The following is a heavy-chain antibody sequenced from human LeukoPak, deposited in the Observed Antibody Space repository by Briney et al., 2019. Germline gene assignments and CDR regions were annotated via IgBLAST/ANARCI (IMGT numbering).Heavy chain of an antibody. Sequence: PGGSLRLSCAASGFTFSSYWMSWVRQAPGKGLEWVANIKQDGSEKYYVDSVKGRFTISSDNAKNSLYLQMNSLRAEDRAVYYCARDFLADYYYMDGWGKGATVTVSS. CDR1: GFTFSSYW. D-gene: IGHD3-3*01. CDR2: IKQDGSEK. J-gene: IGHJ6*03. V-gene: IGHV3-7*01. CDR3: ARDFLADYYYMDG.